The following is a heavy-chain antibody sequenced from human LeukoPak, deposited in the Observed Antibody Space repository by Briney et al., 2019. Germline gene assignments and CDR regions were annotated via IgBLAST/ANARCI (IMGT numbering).Heavy chain of an antibody. J-gene: IGHJ2*01. D-gene: IGHD3-22*01. Sequence: GGSLRLSCAASGFTVSSNYMSWVRQAPGKGLEWVSSISSSSSYIYYADSVKGRFTISRDNAKNSLYLQMNSLRAEDTAVYYCATLGIESSGSNWYFDLWGRGTLVTVFS. V-gene: IGHV3-21*01. CDR1: GFTVSSNY. CDR3: ATLGIESSGSNWYFDL. CDR2: ISSSSSYI.